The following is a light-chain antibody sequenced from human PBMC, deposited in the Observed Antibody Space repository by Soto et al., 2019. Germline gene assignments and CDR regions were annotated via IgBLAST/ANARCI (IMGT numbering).Light chain of an antibody. CDR1: QSVDRNY. V-gene: IGKV3-20*01. CDR3: HQYGLSPPYN. CDR2: GAS. Sequence: EIVLTHSPATLSFSPLSIATLSFSASQSVDRNYLAWYQHKPGQAPRLLIYGASTRATGIPDRFSGSGSGTDFTLTISRLEPEDFAVYYCHQYGLSPPYNFGPGTKVDIK. J-gene: IGKJ3*01.